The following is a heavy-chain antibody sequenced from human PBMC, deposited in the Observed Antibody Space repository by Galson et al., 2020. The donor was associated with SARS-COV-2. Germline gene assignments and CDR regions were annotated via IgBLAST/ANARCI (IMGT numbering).Heavy chain of an antibody. V-gene: IGHV1-2*02. D-gene: IGHD3-16*01. CDR3: ARVLWTRTPRGVCDA. J-gene: IGHJ5*02. Sequence: ASVTVSCKDSGYTFTGYYLHWVRQAPGQGLAWMGWINPDSGGTNYAQKFQGRVTMTRDQSLSTAYMELTSLRSDDAAVYFCARVLWTRTPRGVCDAWGQGALGTVSS. CDR2: INPDSGGT. CDR1: GYTFTGYY.